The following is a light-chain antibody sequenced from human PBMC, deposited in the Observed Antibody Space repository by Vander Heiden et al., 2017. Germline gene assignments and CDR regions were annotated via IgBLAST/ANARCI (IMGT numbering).Light chain of an antibody. J-gene: IGLJ2*01. V-gene: IGLV2-8*01. Sequence: SALTQPPSASGSTGPSVTNSYTGTSSDVGGYNYVSWYQQRPGKAPKLMIYKVNQRPAGVPDRFSGSKSGNTASLTVSGLQPEDEADYYCSSDAGSNNVIFGGGTRLTVL. CDR3: SSDAGSNNVI. CDR1: SSDVGGYNY. CDR2: KVN.